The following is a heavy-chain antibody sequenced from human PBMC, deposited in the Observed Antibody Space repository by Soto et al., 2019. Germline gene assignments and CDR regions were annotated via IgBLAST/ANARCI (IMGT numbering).Heavy chain of an antibody. CDR1: GFTFSSYG. V-gene: IGHV3-30*18. CDR2: ISYDGSNK. CDR3: AKDRGGGGYPADY. Sequence: QVQLVESGGGVVQPGRSLRLSCAASGFTFSSYGMHWVRQAPGKGLEWVAVISYDGSNKYYADSVKGRFTISRDNSKNTLYRQMNSLRAEDTAVYYCAKDRGGGGYPADYWGQGTLVTVSS. J-gene: IGHJ4*02. D-gene: IGHD1-26*01.